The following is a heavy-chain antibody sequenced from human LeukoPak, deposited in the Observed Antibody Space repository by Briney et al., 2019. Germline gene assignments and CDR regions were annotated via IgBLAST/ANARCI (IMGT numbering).Heavy chain of an antibody. J-gene: IGHJ4*02. Sequence: PSETLSLTCTVSGGSISSSSYYWGWIRQPPGKGLEWIGSIYYSGSTYYNPSLKSRVTISVDTSKNQFSLKLSSVTAADTAVYYCATPLLDYYDSSGQLYYLDYWGQGTLVTVSS. CDR3: ATPLLDYYDSSGQLYYLDY. CDR1: GGSISSSSYY. D-gene: IGHD3-22*01. CDR2: IYYSGST. V-gene: IGHV4-39*01.